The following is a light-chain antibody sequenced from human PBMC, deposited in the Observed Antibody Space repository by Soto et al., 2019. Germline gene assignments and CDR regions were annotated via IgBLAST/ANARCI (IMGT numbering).Light chain of an antibody. J-gene: IGLJ2*01. Sequence: QSVLTQPPSVSAAPGQKVTISCSGGSSNIGNNYISWYQQLPGTAPKLLIYDNNKRPSGIPDRFSGSKSGKSATLGITGLQTGDEADYYCGTWDSSLSAGVFGGGTKVTVL. CDR2: DNN. CDR3: GTWDSSLSAGV. CDR1: SSNIGNNY. V-gene: IGLV1-51*01.